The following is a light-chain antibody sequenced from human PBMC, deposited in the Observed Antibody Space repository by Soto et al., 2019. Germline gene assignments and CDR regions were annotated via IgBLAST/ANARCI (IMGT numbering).Light chain of an antibody. J-gene: IGKJ1*01. CDR1: QSVSSNF. Sequence: EIVLTQSPGTLSSSPGERATLSCRASQSVSSNFLAWYQQRPGQSPRLLIYGASNRATGIPDRFSGSGSGTDFTLTISRLEPEDFAVYYCQQYGSSPRTFGQGTKVEIK. V-gene: IGKV3-20*01. CDR3: QQYGSSPRT. CDR2: GAS.